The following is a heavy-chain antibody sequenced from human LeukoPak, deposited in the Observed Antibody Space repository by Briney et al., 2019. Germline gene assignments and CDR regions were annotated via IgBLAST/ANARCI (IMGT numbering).Heavy chain of an antibody. CDR1: GITFSNYA. CDR2: ISGSAHKI. J-gene: IGHJ4*02. CDR3: ATTLRSGSYYFDS. V-gene: IGHV3-23*01. D-gene: IGHD1-26*01. Sequence: GGSLRLSCVASGITFSNYAVSWVRQAPEKGLDWVSVISGSAHKIRYADSVKGRFTISRDNSENIVYLQMNNLRVEDTAVYYCATTLRSGSYYFDSWGQGTLVTVSS.